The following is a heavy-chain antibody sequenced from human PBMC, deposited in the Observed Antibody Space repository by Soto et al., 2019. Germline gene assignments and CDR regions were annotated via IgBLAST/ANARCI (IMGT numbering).Heavy chain of an antibody. CDR2: IYYSGST. J-gene: IGHJ6*02. Sequence: SETLSLTRTVSGGSISSYYWSWIRQPPGKGLEWIGYIYYSGSTNYNPSLKSRVTISVDTSKNQFSLKLSSVTAADTAVYYCARLRLPYGMDVWGQGPTVTVSS. V-gene: IGHV4-59*01. CDR1: GGSISSYY. CDR3: ARLRLPYGMDV.